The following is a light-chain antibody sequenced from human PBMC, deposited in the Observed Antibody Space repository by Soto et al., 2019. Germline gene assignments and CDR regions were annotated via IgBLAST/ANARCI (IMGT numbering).Light chain of an antibody. J-gene: IGKJ4*01. Sequence: EIVLTQSPGTLSLSPGERATLSCRASQSVSSNFLAWFQQKPGQAPRFLIYGASSRATGIPDRFGGSGSGTDFTLTISRLEPEDFGVYYCQQYGSAPLTFGGGTKVEIK. CDR3: QQYGSAPLT. V-gene: IGKV3-20*01. CDR2: GAS. CDR1: QSVSSNF.